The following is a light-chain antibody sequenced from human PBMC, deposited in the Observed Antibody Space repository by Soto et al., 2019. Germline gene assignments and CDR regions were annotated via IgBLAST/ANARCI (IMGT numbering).Light chain of an antibody. CDR2: NVS. CDR1: TSDFNYYNS. CDR3: TSYTSSTTYF. V-gene: IGLV2-14*03. J-gene: IGLJ1*01. Sequence: QSVLTQPASVSGSPGQSITISCTGTTSDFNYYNSVSWYQHHPGQAPKLMIYNVSNRPSGVSYRFSGSKSGNTASLTISGLQAEDEADYYCTSYTSSTTYFFGTGTKSPS.